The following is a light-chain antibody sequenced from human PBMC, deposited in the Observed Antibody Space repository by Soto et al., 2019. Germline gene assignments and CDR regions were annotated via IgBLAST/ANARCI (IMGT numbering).Light chain of an antibody. Sequence: EIVMTQSPATLSVSPGERATLSCRASQSVSSKLAWYQQKPGQAPRLLIYGASSRATGIPARFSGGGSGTEFTLTISSLQSEDFAVYYCHQNINWPRTFGQGTKVEIK. CDR3: HQNINWPRT. CDR2: GAS. V-gene: IGKV3-15*01. J-gene: IGKJ1*01. CDR1: QSVSSK.